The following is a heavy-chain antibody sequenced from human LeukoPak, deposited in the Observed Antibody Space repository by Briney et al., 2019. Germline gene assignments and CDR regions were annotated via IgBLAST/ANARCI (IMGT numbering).Heavy chain of an antibody. CDR1: GFTFSSYT. CDR2: ISRSGDTL. Sequence: GGSLRLSCAASGFTFSSYTMAWVRQAPGKGLEWISYISRSGDTLYYADSVEGRFTISRDNAKNSLFLQMNSLRADDTAVYYCAREVVIFPDYYYYGMDVWGQGTTVTVSS. D-gene: IGHD2/OR15-2a*01. V-gene: IGHV3-48*04. CDR3: AREVVIFPDYYYYGMDV. J-gene: IGHJ6*02.